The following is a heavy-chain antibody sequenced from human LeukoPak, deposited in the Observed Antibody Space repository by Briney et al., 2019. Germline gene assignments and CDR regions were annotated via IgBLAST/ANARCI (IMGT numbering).Heavy chain of an antibody. Sequence: SETLSPTCTVSSGSSSGSWYYWGWIRQPPGKGLEWIGSIYYSGSTYYNPSLKSRVTISVDTSKNQFSLKLSSVTAADTAVYYRARHPYKRLSLSWFDPWGQGTLVTVSS. J-gene: IGHJ5*02. D-gene: IGHD3-16*02. CDR2: IYYSGST. CDR3: ARHPYKRLSLSWFDP. V-gene: IGHV4-39*01. CDR1: SGSSSGSWYY.